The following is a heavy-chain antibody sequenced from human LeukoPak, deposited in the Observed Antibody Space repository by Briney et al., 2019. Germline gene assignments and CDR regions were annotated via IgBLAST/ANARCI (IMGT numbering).Heavy chain of an antibody. J-gene: IGHJ4*02. V-gene: IGHV3-53*01. D-gene: IGHD6-19*01. CDR3: ARDYGVAEGY. CDR2: IYSGGST. Sequence: GGSLRLSCVASGFAVGSIYMSWVRQAPGKGLEWVSVIYSGGSTYYADSVKGRFTISRDNSKNTLYLQMNSLRVEDTAVYYCARDYGVAEGYWGQGTLVTVSS. CDR1: GFAVGSIY.